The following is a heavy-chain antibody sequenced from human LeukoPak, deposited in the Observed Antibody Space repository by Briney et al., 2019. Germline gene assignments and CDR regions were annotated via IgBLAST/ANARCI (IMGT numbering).Heavy chain of an antibody. J-gene: IGHJ4*02. CDR1: GFTFSDYA. CDR3: ARHNSFIPY. CDR2: ISDSGGST. Sequence: PGGSLRLSCVASGFTFSDYAMSWVRQAPGKGLEWVSGISDSGGSTCYADSVKGRCTISRDNSKNTVSLQMNNLRAEDTAVYFCARHNSFIPYWGQGTLVTVTS. D-gene: IGHD1-14*01. V-gene: IGHV3-23*01.